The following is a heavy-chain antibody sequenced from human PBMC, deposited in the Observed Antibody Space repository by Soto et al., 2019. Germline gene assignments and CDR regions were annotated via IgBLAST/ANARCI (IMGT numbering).Heavy chain of an antibody. D-gene: IGHD6-19*01. J-gene: IGHJ4*02. CDR1: GYTFTRYD. V-gene: IGHV1-8*01. CDR3: ERGYFRAVPGFYGY. Sequence: SVXVSFKSSGYTFTRYDISFVLQATVQGLEWMGWMNPNSGNTVYAQKFQGRVTMTRNTYIRTAYIELRSLRSEDTAVYYCERGYFRAVPGFYGYWGQGPLVTVYS. CDR2: MNPNSGNT.